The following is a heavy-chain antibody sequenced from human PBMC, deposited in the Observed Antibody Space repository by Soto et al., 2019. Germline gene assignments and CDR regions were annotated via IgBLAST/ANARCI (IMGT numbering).Heavy chain of an antibody. CDR1: GYTLTELS. D-gene: IGHD3-10*02. CDR3: ARAPHCSGSYPYFDY. J-gene: IGHJ4*02. Sequence: ASVKVSCKVSGYTLTELSMHWVRQAPGKGLEWMGGFDPEDGETIYAQKFQGRVTMTEDTSTDTAYMELSSLRSEDTAVYYCARAPHCSGSYPYFDYWGQGTLVTVSS. CDR2: FDPEDGET. V-gene: IGHV1-24*01.